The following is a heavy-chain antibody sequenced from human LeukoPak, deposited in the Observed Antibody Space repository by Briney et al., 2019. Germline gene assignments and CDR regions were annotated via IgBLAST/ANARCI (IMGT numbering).Heavy chain of an antibody. CDR1: GGSISSSSYY. D-gene: IGHD4-17*01. V-gene: IGHV4-39*01. J-gene: IGHJ5*02. CDR2: IYYSGST. CDR3: ATRPDYGDYVWFDP. Sequence: SETLSLTCTVSGGSISSSSYYWGWIRQPPGKGLEWIGSIYYSGSTYYNPSLKSRVTISVDTSKNQFSLKLSSVTAADTTVDYCATRPDYGDYVWFDPWGQGTLVTVSS.